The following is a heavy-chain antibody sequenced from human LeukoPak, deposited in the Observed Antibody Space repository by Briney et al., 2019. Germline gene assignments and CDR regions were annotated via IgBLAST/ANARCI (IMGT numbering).Heavy chain of an antibody. CDR2: INNDGSGT. CDR1: GFTFRSYW. J-gene: IGHJ4*02. CDR3: ARDGILGSHDC. Sequence: PGGSLRLSCAASGFTFRSYWMHWVRQTPGKGLEWVSHINNDGSGTSYADSVKGRFTITRDNAKNTLFLQMNSLRAEDTAVYYCARDGILGSHDCWGQGTLVTVSS. D-gene: IGHD3-3*02. V-gene: IGHV3-74*01.